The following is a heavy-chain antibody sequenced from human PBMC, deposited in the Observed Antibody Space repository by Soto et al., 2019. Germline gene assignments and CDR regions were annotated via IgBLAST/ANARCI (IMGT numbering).Heavy chain of an antibody. Sequence: QVQLVESGGGVVQPGRSLRLSCAASRFTFSNYGMHWVRQAPDKGLEWVAFIWTDGSDKYYADSVKGRFTISRDNSKSTLYLQMNSLRVEDTAVYYCARSVYTYGTCLVDLWGQGTLVTVSS. CDR2: IWTDGSDK. J-gene: IGHJ5*02. V-gene: IGHV3-33*01. CDR3: ARSVYTYGTCLVDL. D-gene: IGHD3-10*01. CDR1: RFTFSNYG.